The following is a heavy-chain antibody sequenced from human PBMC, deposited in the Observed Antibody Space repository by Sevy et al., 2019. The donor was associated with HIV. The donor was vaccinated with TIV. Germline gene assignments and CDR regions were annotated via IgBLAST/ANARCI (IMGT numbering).Heavy chain of an antibody. CDR3: ARYSSGWYLPSYFDY. Sequence: SETLSLTCTVSGGSISSYYSSWIRQPAGKGLEWIGRIYTSGSTNYNPSLKSRVTMSVDTSKNQFSLKLSSVTAADTAVYYCARYSSGWYLPSYFDYWGQGTLVTVSS. J-gene: IGHJ4*02. CDR2: IYTSGST. CDR1: GGSISSYY. V-gene: IGHV4-4*07. D-gene: IGHD6-19*01.